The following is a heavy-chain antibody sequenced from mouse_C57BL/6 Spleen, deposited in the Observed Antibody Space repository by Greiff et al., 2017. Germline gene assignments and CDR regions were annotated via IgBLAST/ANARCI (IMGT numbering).Heavy chain of an antibody. CDR3: ARGTVVASDY. CDR1: GYTFTSYW. D-gene: IGHD1-1*01. J-gene: IGHJ2*01. Sequence: QVQLQQPGAGLVKPGASVKLSCKASGYTFTSYWMHWVKQRPGQGLEWIGMIHPNSGSTNYNEKFKSRATLTVDKSSSTAYMQLSSLTSEDSAVYYCARGTVVASDYWGQGTTLTVSS. V-gene: IGHV1-64*01. CDR2: IHPNSGST.